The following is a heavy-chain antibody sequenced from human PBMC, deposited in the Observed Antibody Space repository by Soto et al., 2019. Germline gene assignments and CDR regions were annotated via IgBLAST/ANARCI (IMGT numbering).Heavy chain of an antibody. CDR1: GFTFSSYA. CDR3: ARDPDYDFWGHFDY. Sequence: QVQLVESGGGVVQPGRSLRLSCAASGFTFSSYAMHWVRQAPGKGLEWVAVISYDGSNKYYADSVKGRFTISRDNSKTALYLQMNILRAEDTAVYYCARDPDYDFWGHFDYWGQGTLVTVSS. CDR2: ISYDGSNK. J-gene: IGHJ4*02. D-gene: IGHD3-3*01. V-gene: IGHV3-30-3*01.